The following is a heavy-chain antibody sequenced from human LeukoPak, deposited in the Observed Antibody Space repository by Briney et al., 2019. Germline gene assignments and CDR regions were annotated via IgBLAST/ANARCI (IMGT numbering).Heavy chain of an antibody. Sequence: GGSLRLSCAASGFAFSSNWMHWVRQTPGKGLVWVSRINSGGSGTSYAASVEGRFTISRDSVKNTLYLQMSSLRAEDTAVYYCARGGPIRGAYFDYWGQGILVTVSS. CDR1: GFAFSSNW. J-gene: IGHJ4*02. CDR3: ARGGPIRGAYFDY. CDR2: INSGGSGT. V-gene: IGHV3-74*01.